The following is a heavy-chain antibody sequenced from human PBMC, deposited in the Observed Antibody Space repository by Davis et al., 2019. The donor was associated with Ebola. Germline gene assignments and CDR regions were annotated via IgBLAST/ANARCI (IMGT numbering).Heavy chain of an antibody. V-gene: IGHV3-7*01. J-gene: IGHJ6*03. Sequence: GESLKISCAAPGFTFSSYEMNWVRQAPGKGLEWVANIKQDGSEKYYVDSVKGRFTISRDNAKNSLYLQMNSLRAEDTAVYYCARDPGFWSGYNYYYYMDVWGKGTTVTVSS. CDR1: GFTFSSYE. CDR2: IKQDGSEK. D-gene: IGHD3-3*01. CDR3: ARDPGFWSGYNYYYYMDV.